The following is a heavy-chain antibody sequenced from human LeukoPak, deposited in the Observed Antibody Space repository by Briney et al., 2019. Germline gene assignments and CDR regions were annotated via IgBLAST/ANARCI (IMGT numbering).Heavy chain of an antibody. CDR2: IGPVGDSP. CDR1: GFNFRDAA. V-gene: IGHV3-23*01. J-gene: IGHJ4*02. CDR3: AKVIHYYDSSGQVDY. D-gene: IGHD3-22*01. Sequence: GSLRLSCAASGFNFRDAAMTWVRQAPGKGLEWVSLIGPVGDSPFYADSVKGRFTISRDNSKNTLYLQMNSLRAEDTAVYYCAKVIHYYDSSGQVDYWGQGTLVTVSS.